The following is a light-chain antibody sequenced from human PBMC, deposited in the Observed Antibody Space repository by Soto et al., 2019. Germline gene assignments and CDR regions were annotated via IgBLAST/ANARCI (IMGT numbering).Light chain of an antibody. CDR2: SDT. CDR1: NIGSKN. V-gene: IGLV3-9*01. J-gene: IGLJ3*02. CDR3: QVWDSGAV. Sequence: SYELTQPLSVSVALGQTARITCGGNNIGSKNVHWYQQKAGQAPLVVIYSDTNRPSGIPERFSGSNSGNTATLTISRAQAGDEADYYCQVWDSGAVFGGGTKLTVL.